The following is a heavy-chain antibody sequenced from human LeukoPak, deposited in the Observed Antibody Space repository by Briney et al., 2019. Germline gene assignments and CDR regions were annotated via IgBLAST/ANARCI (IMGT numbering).Heavy chain of an antibody. V-gene: IGHV1-2*02. D-gene: IGHD1-20*01. CDR2: INPRSGGT. J-gene: IGHJ4*02. CDR1: GYTFTAHH. Sequence: WASVRVSCKASGYTFTAHHMQWLRQAPGQGLEWMGWINPRSGGTKYAQKFAGRVTMTTDTSTSTAYMELSRLTLDDTAVFYCVRDVYDWNVYDIWGQGTLVTVSS. CDR3: VRDVYDWNVYDI.